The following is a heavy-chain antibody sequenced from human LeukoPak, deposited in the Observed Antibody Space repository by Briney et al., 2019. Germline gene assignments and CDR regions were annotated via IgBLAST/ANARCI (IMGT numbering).Heavy chain of an antibody. CDR2: FDPEDGET. J-gene: IGHJ5*02. D-gene: IGHD3-3*01. CDR1: GYTLTELS. Sequence: RAASVKVSCKVSGYTLTELSMHWVRQAPGKGLEWMGGFDPEDGETIYAQKFQGRVTMTEDTSTDTAYMELSGLRSEDTAVYYCATGPYAFWSGYTNWFDPWGQGTLVTVSS. CDR3: ATGPYAFWSGYTNWFDP. V-gene: IGHV1-24*01.